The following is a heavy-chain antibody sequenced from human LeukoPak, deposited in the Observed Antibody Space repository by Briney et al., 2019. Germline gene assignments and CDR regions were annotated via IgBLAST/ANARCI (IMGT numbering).Heavy chain of an antibody. CDR1: KFNFNTYG. Sequence: GGSLRLSCATSKFNFNTYGMTWVRQAPGKGLEWVSSISSSSSYIYYADSVKGRFTISRDNAKNSLYLQMNSLRAEDTAVYYCARGPVVPAGYGVGAFDIWGQGTMVTVSS. CDR3: ARGPVVPAGYGVGAFDI. J-gene: IGHJ3*02. D-gene: IGHD2-2*01. CDR2: ISSSSSYI. V-gene: IGHV3-21*01.